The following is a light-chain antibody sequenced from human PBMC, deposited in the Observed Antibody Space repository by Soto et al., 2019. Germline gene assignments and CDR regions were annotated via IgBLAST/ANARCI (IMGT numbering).Light chain of an antibody. CDR1: QSVRSSY. Sequence: EIVLTQSPGTLSLSPGERATLSCRASQSVRSSYLAWYQQKPGQAPRLLIYGASSRATGIPDRFSGRGSGTDVTLTISRLEPEDFAVYFCQQYCRSPWTFGHGTKVDIK. J-gene: IGKJ1*01. V-gene: IGKV3-20*01. CDR2: GAS. CDR3: QQYCRSPWT.